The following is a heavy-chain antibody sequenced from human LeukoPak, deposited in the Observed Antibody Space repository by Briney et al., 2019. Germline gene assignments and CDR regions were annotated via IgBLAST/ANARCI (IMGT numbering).Heavy chain of an antibody. V-gene: IGHV1-2*02. CDR1: GYTFTSYY. D-gene: IGHD6-6*01. J-gene: IGHJ6*03. CDR3: AREWYSSSSDDYYYYMDV. CDR2: INPNSGGT. Sequence: ASVKVSCKASGYTFTSYYRHWVRQAPGQGLEWMGWINPNSGGTNYAQKFQGRVTMTRDTSISTAYMELSRLRSDDTAVYYCAREWYSSSSDDYYYYMDVWGKGTTVTVSS.